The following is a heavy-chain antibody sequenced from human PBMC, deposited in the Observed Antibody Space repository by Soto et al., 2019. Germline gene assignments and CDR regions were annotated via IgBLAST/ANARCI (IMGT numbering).Heavy chain of an antibody. CDR3: ARDWYYYDSSGYFFDY. D-gene: IGHD3-22*01. J-gene: IGHJ4*02. Sequence: RGLGLFCAASWFPFRSFAMQRGRPAPGKGLEWVAVISYDGSNKYYADSVKGRFTISRDNSKNTLYLQMNSLRAEDTAVYYCARDWYYYDSSGYFFDYWGQGTLVTAPS. V-gene: IGHV3-30-3*01. CDR2: ISYDGSNK. CDR1: WFPFRSFA.